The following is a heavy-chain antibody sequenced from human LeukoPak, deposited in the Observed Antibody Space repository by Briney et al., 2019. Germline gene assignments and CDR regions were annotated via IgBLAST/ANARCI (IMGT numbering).Heavy chain of an antibody. CDR2: IGTAGDT. V-gene: IGHV3-13*01. J-gene: IGHJ4*02. CDR3: ARGNQDDYFDY. CDR1: GFTFSSYD. Sequence: GGSLRLSCAASGFTFSSYDMHWVRQATGKGLEWVSAIGTAGDTYYPGSVKGRFTISRENAKNSLYLQMNSLRAGDTAVYYCARGNQDDYFDYWGQGTLVTVSS. D-gene: IGHD2/OR15-2a*01.